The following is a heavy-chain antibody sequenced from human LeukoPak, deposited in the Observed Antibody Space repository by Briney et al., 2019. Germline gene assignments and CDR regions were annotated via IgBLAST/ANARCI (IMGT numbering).Heavy chain of an antibody. CDR3: ARGTILTGYCFDF. J-gene: IGHJ4*02. D-gene: IGHD3-9*01. CDR1: GGSITGYY. CDR2: IHYTGAT. Sequence: PETLSLTCAVYGGSITGYYWSWIRQTPGRGLEWVGEIHYTGATSYNPSLKSRATISTDTSKNQFSLRLISVTAADTAVYYCARGTILTGYCFDFWGQGALVTVSS. V-gene: IGHV4-34*01.